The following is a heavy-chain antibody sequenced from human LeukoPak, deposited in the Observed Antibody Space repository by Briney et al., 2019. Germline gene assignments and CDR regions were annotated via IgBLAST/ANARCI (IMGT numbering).Heavy chain of an antibody. V-gene: IGHV2-5*02. D-gene: IGHD3-10*01. Sequence: TLSLTCTVSGYSINSGHWWGWIRQPPGKALEWLALIYWDDDTRYSPSLKSRLTITKDTSKNQVVLTMTNMDPVDTATYYCAHSLWFGEPSQFDPWGQGTLVTVSS. CDR1: GYSINSGHWW. CDR2: IYWDDDT. J-gene: IGHJ5*02. CDR3: AHSLWFGEPSQFDP.